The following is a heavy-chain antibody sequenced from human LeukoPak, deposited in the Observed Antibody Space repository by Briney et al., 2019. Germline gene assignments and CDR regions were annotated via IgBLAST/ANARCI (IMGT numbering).Heavy chain of an antibody. V-gene: IGHV1-8*01. CDR2: MNPNSGNT. J-gene: IGHJ4*02. CDR3: ARANVGAFDY. CDR1: RYTFTSYD. D-gene: IGHD1-26*01. Sequence: ASVKVSCKASRYTFTSYDINWVRQATGQGLEWMGWMNPNSGNTGYAQKFQGRVTMTRNTSISTAYMELSSLRSDDTAVYYCARANVGAFDYWGQGTLVTVSS.